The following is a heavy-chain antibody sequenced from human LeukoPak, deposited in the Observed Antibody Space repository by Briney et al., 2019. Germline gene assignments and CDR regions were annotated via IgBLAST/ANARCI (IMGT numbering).Heavy chain of an antibody. CDR1: GYTFTSYD. Sequence: ASVKVSCKASGYTFTSYDINWVRQATGQGLEWMGWINPNSGGTNYAQKFQGRVTMARDTSISTAYMELSRLRSDDTAVYYCAREGIAAAGEMDVWGKGTTVTVSS. D-gene: IGHD6-13*01. V-gene: IGHV1-2*02. CDR2: INPNSGGT. CDR3: AREGIAAAGEMDV. J-gene: IGHJ6*04.